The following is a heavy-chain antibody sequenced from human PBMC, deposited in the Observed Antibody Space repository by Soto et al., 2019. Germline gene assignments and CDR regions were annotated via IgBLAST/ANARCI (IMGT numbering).Heavy chain of an antibody. J-gene: IGHJ5*02. CDR3: ARTAYYDFWSGYYWWFDP. CDR2: INHSGST. D-gene: IGHD3-3*01. V-gene: IGHV4-34*01. Sequence: PSETLSLTCAVYGGSFSGYDWSWIRQPPGKGLEWIGEINHSGSTNYNPSLKSRVTISVDTSKNQFSLKLSSVTAADTAVYYCARTAYYDFWSGYYWWFDPWGQGTLVTVSS. CDR1: GGSFSGYD.